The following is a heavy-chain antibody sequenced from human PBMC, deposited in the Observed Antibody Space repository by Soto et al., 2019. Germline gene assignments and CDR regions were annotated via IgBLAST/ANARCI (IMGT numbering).Heavy chain of an antibody. D-gene: IGHD3-10*01. CDR1: GFTFSSYA. V-gene: IGHV3-23*01. CDR2: ISGSGGST. Sequence: EVQLLESGGGLVQPGGSLRLSCAASGFTFSSYAMSWVHQAPGKGLEWVSAISGSGGSTYYADSVKGRFTISRDNSKNTLYLQMNSLRAEDTAVYYCAKRQSMVRGVIPYWYFDLWGRGTLVTVSS. J-gene: IGHJ2*01. CDR3: AKRQSMVRGVIPYWYFDL.